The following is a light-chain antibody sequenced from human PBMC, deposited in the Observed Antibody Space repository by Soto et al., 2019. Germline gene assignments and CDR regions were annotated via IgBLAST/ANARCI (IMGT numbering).Light chain of an antibody. Sequence: EIVLTQSPATLSLSPGERATLSCRASQSVSSYLAWYQQKPGQAPRLLIYDASNRATGIPARFSGSGSGTDFTLTISSLEPEDFAVYYCQQRSNWPKTFCQGTKVAIK. CDR3: QQRSNWPKT. CDR1: QSVSSY. V-gene: IGKV3-11*01. CDR2: DAS. J-gene: IGKJ1*01.